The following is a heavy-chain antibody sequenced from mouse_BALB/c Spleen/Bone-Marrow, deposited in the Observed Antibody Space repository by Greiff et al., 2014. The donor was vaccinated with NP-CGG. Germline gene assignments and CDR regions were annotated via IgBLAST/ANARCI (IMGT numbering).Heavy chain of an antibody. Sequence: DVQLVESGGDLVKPGGSLKLSCAASGFTFSSYGMSWVRQTPDKRLEWVATISSGGSYTYYPDSVKGRFTISRDNAKNTLYLQMSSLKSEDTAMYYCASGNYYAMDYWGQGTSVTVSS. CDR1: GFTFSSYG. V-gene: IGHV5-6*01. CDR2: ISSGGSYT. CDR3: ASGNYYAMDY. J-gene: IGHJ4*01. D-gene: IGHD1-1*01.